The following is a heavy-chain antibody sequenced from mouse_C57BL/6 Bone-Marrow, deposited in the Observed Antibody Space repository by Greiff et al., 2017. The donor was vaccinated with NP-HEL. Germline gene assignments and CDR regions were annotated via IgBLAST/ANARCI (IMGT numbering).Heavy chain of an antibody. V-gene: IGHV1-64*01. J-gene: IGHJ4*01. CDR1: GYTFTSYW. Sequence: VQLQQPGAELVKPGASVKLSCKASGYTFTSYWMHWVKQRPGQGLEWIGMIHPNSGSTNYNEKFKSKATLTVDKSSSTAYMQLSSLTSEDSAVYYCARYGSSERDYAMDYWGQGTSVTVSS. D-gene: IGHD1-1*01. CDR2: IHPNSGST. CDR3: ARYGSSERDYAMDY.